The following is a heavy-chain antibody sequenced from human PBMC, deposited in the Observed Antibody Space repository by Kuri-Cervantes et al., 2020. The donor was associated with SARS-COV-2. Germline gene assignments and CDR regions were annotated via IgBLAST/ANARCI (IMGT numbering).Heavy chain of an antibody. CDR2: INSDGSST. CDR3: ARGYDGSGYSLDY. J-gene: IGHJ4*02. Sequence: GGSLRLSCAASGFTFSSYWMHWVRQAPGKGLVRVSRINSDGSSTSYAAFVKRRFTTFRDNDKNTLYLQMYSLRAEDTAVYYCARGYDGSGYSLDYWGQGTLVTVSS. CDR1: GFTFSSYW. D-gene: IGHD3-22*01. V-gene: IGHV3-74*01.